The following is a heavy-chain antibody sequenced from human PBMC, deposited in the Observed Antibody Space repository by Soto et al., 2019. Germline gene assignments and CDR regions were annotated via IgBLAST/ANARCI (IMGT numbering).Heavy chain of an antibody. CDR3: ARTRGHYDSSGSGAFDI. Sequence: ASVKVSCKASGYTFTSYGISWVRQAPGQGLELMGWISAYNGNTNYAQKLQGRVTMTTDTSTSTAYMELRSLRSDDTAVYHCARTRGHYDSSGSGAFDIWGQGTMVTVSS. J-gene: IGHJ3*02. V-gene: IGHV1-18*04. CDR2: ISAYNGNT. D-gene: IGHD3-22*01. CDR1: GYTFTSYG.